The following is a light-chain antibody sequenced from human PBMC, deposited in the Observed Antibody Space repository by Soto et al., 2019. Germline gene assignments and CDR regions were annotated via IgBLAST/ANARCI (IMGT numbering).Light chain of an antibody. CDR1: QSVSSY. CDR2: DAS. CDR3: QQRSNWPYT. Sequence: EIVLTQSPATLSLSPGERATLSCRASQSVSSYLAWYQQKPGQAPRLLIYDASTRGTGILARCSGSGSGTAYTLPISSLEPEDFAVYYCQQRSNWPYTFGQGTKLEIK. J-gene: IGKJ2*01. V-gene: IGKV3-11*01.